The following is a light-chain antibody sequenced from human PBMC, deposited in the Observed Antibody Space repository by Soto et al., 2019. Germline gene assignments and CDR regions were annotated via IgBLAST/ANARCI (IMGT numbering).Light chain of an antibody. CDR1: QSVSNY. Sequence: EIVLTQSPATLSLSPGERCSLSCWASQSVSNYFVWYQQKPGQAPRLLIYDASKRATGIPARFSGSGSGTDFTLTISSLEPEDFAVYYCQQRSIWPWTFGQGTKVDI. J-gene: IGKJ1*01. CDR3: QQRSIWPWT. CDR2: DAS. V-gene: IGKV3-11*01.